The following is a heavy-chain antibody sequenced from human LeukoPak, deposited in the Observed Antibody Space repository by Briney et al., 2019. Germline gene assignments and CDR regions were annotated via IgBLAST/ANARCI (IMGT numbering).Heavy chain of an antibody. D-gene: IGHD1-26*01. CDR3: ARSRMGATLSRDAFDI. J-gene: IGHJ3*02. Sequence: GSSVKVSCKASGGTFSSYAISWVRQAPGQGLEWMGRIIPILGIANYAQKFQGRVTITADKSTSTAYMELSSLRSEDTAVYYCARSRMGATLSRDAFDIWGQGTMVTVSS. CDR2: IIPILGIA. V-gene: IGHV1-69*04. CDR1: GGTFSSYA.